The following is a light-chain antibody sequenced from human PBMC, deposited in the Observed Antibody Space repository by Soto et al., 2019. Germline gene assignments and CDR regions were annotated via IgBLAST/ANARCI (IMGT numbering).Light chain of an antibody. V-gene: IGKV3-20*01. J-gene: IGKJ3*01. CDR2: GAS. Sequence: EIVLTQSPGTLSSSPGERATLSCRASQSVASTYLAWYQQKPGQAPRLLIYGASTRATGIPDRFSGSGSGTDFTLTISRLEPEDFAVYYCQHCNSRFTFGPGTKVDIK. CDR3: QHCNSRFT. CDR1: QSVASTY.